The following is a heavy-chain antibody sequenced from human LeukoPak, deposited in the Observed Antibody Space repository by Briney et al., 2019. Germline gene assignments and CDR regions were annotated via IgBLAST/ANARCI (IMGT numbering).Heavy chain of an antibody. D-gene: IGHD2-2*02. V-gene: IGHV3-48*01. CDR3: ARLYCSSTSCYILSHYYYYYMDV. J-gene: IGHJ6*03. CDR2: ISSSSSTI. CDR1: GFTFSSYS. Sequence: GGSLRLSCAASGFTFSSYSMNWVRQAPGKGLEWVSYISSSSSTIYYADSVKGRFTISRDNAKNSLYLQMNSLRAEDTAVYYCARLYCSSTSCYILSHYYYYYMDVWGQGTLVTVSS.